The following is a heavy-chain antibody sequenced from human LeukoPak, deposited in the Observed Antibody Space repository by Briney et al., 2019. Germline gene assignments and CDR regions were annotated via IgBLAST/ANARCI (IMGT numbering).Heavy chain of an antibody. J-gene: IGHJ4*02. D-gene: IGHD2-2*01. V-gene: IGHV3-30*02. CDR3: AKEYCSSTSCYVGWYGY. CDR1: GFTFSSYG. CDR2: IRYDGSNK. Sequence: GGSLGLSCAASGFTFSSYGMHWVRQAPGKGLEWVAFIRYDGSNKYYADSVKGRFTISRDNSKNTLYLQMNSLRAEDTAVYYCAKEYCSSTSCYVGWYGYWGQGTLVTVSS.